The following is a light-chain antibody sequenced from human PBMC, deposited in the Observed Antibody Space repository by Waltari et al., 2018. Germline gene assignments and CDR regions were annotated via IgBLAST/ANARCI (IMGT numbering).Light chain of an antibody. V-gene: IGLV2-14*01. CDR3: SSYTTNGHVI. CDR2: EVA. J-gene: IGLJ2*01. Sequence: QSALTQPASVSGSPGQSIPISCTGTGVDVGAYNYIPGYQQHADRAPKLLVFEVANRPVGVSIRFSGSKSGNTASLTISGLQAEDEAKYYCSSYTTNGHVIFGGGTKLTVL. CDR1: GVDVGAYNY.